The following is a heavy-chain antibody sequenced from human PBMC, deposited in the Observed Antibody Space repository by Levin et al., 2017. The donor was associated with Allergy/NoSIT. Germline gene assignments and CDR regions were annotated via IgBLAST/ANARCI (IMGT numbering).Heavy chain of an antibody. CDR1: GFTVSTSY. V-gene: IGHV3-66*01. D-gene: IGHD6-19*01. J-gene: IGHJ4*02. CDR3: ARGSQWLVRDFDY. Sequence: PGGSLRFSCAASGFTVSTSYMSWVRQAPGKGLEWVSLIHSGGNTYYADSLKGRFTISTDSSQNSLHLQMNDLRPGDTAMYYCARGSQWLVRDFDYWGQGTLVTVSS. CDR2: IHSGGNT.